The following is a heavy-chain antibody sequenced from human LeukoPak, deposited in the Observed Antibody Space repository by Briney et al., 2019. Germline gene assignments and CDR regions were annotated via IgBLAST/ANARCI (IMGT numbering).Heavy chain of an antibody. Sequence: PSQTLSLTCTVSGGSISSGGYYWSWIRQPPGKGLEWIGYIYYSGSTYYNPSLKSRVTISVDRSKNQFSLKLSSVTAADTAVYYCARDPGYCSSTSCRFDYWGQGTLVTVSS. CDR2: IYYSGST. J-gene: IGHJ4*02. V-gene: IGHV4-30-4*01. D-gene: IGHD2-2*03. CDR1: GGSISSGGYY. CDR3: ARDPGYCSSTSCRFDY.